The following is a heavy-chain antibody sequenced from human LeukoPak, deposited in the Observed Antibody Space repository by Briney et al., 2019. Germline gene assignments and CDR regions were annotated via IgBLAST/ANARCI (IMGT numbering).Heavy chain of an antibody. D-gene: IGHD2-2*01. V-gene: IGHV4-4*07. Sequence: PSETLSLTCTVSGGSISSYYWSWIRQPAGKGLEWIGRIYTSGSTNYNPSLKSRVTMSVDTSKNQFSLKLSSVTAADTAVYYCARYRCSSTSCYYGFDYWGQGTLVTVSS. J-gene: IGHJ4*02. CDR3: ARYRCSSTSCYYGFDY. CDR1: GGSISSYY. CDR2: IYTSGST.